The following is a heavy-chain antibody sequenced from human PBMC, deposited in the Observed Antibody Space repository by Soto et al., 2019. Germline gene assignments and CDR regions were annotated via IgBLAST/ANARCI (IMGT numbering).Heavy chain of an antibody. CDR3: SRGGQYNYYDY. CDR2: ISSTSNYI. V-gene: IGHV3-21*02. Sequence: EVQLVESGGGLVKPGGSLRLSCAASGLTFSSSTLNWVRQAPGKGLEWVSSISSTSNYIYYAESVRGRFTISRDNAKNSVFLQMNSLRAEDTAVYYCSRGGQYNYYDYWGQGTLVTVSS. CDR1: GLTFSSST. J-gene: IGHJ4*02. D-gene: IGHD5-12*01.